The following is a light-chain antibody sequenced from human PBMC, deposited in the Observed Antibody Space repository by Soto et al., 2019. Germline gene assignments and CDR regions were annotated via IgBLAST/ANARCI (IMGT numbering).Light chain of an antibody. Sequence: QAVVTQPPSVSGAPGQRVTISCTGSSSNIGAGSDVHWYQQVPGTAPKLLIYGNSNRPSGVPDRFSGSKSGTSASLAITGLQAEDEADYYCQSYDSSLSGVVFGGGTQLTVL. CDR3: QSYDSSLSGVV. CDR2: GNS. J-gene: IGLJ2*01. CDR1: SSNIGAGSD. V-gene: IGLV1-40*01.